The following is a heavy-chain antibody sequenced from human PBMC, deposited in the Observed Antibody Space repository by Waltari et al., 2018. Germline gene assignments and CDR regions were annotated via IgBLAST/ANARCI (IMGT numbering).Heavy chain of an antibody. Sequence: EVQLLASGGGLVQPGGSLRLSCSASGFTFSSYAMSWVRQAPGKGVEWVPAIGGGDGSTYYADSVKGRFTISRDNSKNTLYLQMNSLRAEDTAVYYCAKGLWNPFDYWGQGTLVTVSS. J-gene: IGHJ4*02. CDR3: AKGLWNPFDY. CDR2: IGGGDGST. CDR1: GFTFSSYA. V-gene: IGHV3-23*01. D-gene: IGHD1-1*01.